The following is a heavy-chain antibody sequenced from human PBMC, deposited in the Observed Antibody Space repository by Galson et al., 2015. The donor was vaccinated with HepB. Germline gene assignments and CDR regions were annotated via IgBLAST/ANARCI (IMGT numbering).Heavy chain of an antibody. CDR2: IYWDDDK. V-gene: IGHV2-5*02. Sequence: LVKPTQTLTLTCTFSGFSLSTSGVGVDWIRQPPGKALEWLALIYWDDDKRYSPSLKSRLTISKDTSKDQVVLTMTNMDPVDTATYYCARIFRSYGKYCFDYWGHRSLVTVSS. CDR3: ARIFRSYGKYCFDY. CDR1: GFSLSTSGVG. D-gene: IGHD5-18*01. J-gene: IGHJ4*01.